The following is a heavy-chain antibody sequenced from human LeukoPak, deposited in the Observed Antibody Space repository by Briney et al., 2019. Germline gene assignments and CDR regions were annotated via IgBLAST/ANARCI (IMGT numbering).Heavy chain of an antibody. D-gene: IGHD2-15*01. CDR3: ARPLGYCSDSRCPQSWFDP. Sequence: PSGTLSLTCAVSGGSISSSNWWSWVRQPPGKGLEWIGEIYHSGRTNYNPSLKSRVIISVDTSKNQFSLKLNSVTAADTAVYYCARPLGYCSDSRCPQSWFDPWGQGTLVTVSS. CDR2: IYHSGRT. CDR1: GGSISSSNW. V-gene: IGHV4-4*02. J-gene: IGHJ5*02.